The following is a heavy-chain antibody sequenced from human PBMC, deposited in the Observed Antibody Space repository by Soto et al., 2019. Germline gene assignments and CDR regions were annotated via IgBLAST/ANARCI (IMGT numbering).Heavy chain of an antibody. V-gene: IGHV3-9*01. CDR1: GFTFHDYT. CDR2: ISGDSDDI. D-gene: IGHD3-10*01. CDR3: AKSSGSYYNHLDY. J-gene: IGHJ4*02. Sequence: EVQLVESGGGLVQPGRSLRLSCAASGFTFHDYTMLWVRQAPGKGLEWVSGISGDSDDIGYADSVKGRFTISRDNAKNSLYLQMNVLRAEDTALYFCAKSSGSYYNHLDYWGQGTLVIVSS.